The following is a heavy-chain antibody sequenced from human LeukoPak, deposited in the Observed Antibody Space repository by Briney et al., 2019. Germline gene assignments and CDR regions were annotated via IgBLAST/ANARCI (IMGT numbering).Heavy chain of an antibody. V-gene: IGHV4-4*02. CDR1: GGSISSSNW. D-gene: IGHD2-15*01. J-gene: IGHJ5*02. CDR2: IYHSGST. Sequence: TSGTLSLTCAVSGGSISSSNWWSWVRQPPGKGLEWIGEIYHSGSTNYNPSLKSRVTISVDKSKNHFSLKLNSVTAADTAVYYCARDAEETLGYCSGGSCYFPRENNWFDPWGQGTLVTVSS. CDR3: ARDAEETLGYCSGGSCYFPRENNWFDP.